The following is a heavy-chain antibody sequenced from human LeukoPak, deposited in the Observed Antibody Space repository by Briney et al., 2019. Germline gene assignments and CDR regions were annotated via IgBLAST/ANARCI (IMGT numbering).Heavy chain of an antibody. D-gene: IGHD6-13*01. Sequence: GASVKVSCKASGYTFTSYGISWVRQAPGQGLEWMGWISGYNGDTNYAQKFQGRVTLTTDTSSSTAYMDLRSLRSDDTAVYYCARVWGIGTPEHFDYWGQGSLVTVSS. J-gene: IGHJ4*02. CDR1: GYTFTSYG. CDR3: ARVWGIGTPEHFDY. V-gene: IGHV1-18*01. CDR2: ISGYNGDT.